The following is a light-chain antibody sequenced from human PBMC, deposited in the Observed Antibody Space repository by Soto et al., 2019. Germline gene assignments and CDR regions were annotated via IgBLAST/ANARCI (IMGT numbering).Light chain of an antibody. J-gene: IGLJ1*01. CDR3: AAWDDSRNAYV. Sequence: QSVLTQPPSASGTPGQRVTISCSGSSSNIGSNTVNWYQQLPGTAPKRLIYSNNQRPSGVPDRFSGSKSGTSASLAISGLQSEDEADYYCAAWDDSRNAYVFGIGTKLTVL. CDR2: SNN. V-gene: IGLV1-44*01. CDR1: SSNIGSNT.